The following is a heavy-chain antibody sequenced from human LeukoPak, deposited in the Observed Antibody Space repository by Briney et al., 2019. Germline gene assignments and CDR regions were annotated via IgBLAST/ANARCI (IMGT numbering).Heavy chain of an antibody. CDR2: INAGNGDT. V-gene: IGHV1-3*01. D-gene: IGHD2-21*01. CDR3: ARDDCGDTCYPGGY. J-gene: IGHJ4*02. CDR1: GYTFTNYG. Sequence: GASVKVSCKASGYTFTNYGVHWGRQAPGQRPEWMGWINAGNGDTKYSQNFQGRVTITRDTSASTAYMELSSLTSEDTAVYYCARDDCGDTCYPGGYWGQGTLVTVSS.